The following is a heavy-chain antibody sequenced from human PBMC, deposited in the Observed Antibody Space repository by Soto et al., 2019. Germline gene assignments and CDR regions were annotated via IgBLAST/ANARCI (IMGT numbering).Heavy chain of an antibody. V-gene: IGHV3-74*01. CDR2: INSDGSST. CDR3: TRGRYCTDASCYNGRFDP. J-gene: IGHJ5*02. Sequence: GGSLRLSCAASGFTFSNYWMHWVRQVSGKGLEWVSYINSDGSSTRYADPVKGRFTISRDNAKNTLFLQADSLRAEDTAVYYCTRGRYCTDASCYNGRFDPWGQGTLVTVSS. D-gene: IGHD2-15*01. CDR1: GFTFSNYW.